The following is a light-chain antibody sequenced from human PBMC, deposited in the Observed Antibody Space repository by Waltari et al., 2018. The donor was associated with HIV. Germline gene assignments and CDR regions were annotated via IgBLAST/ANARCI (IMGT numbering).Light chain of an antibody. V-gene: IGLV2-23*01. CDR1: IRDFGTYSL. CDR2: EGN. J-gene: IGLJ2*01. Sequence: HSALTQPPSVSGSPGHAITTRFTGTIRDFGTYSLVSWYQHHPGKAPKLMIYEGNKRPSGVSNRFSGSKSGNTASLTISGLQAEDEADYYCSSYTSFSTVLFGGGTKLTVL. CDR3: SSYTSFSTVL.